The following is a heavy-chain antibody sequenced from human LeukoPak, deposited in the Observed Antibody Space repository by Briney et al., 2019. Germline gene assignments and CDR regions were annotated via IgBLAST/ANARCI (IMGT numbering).Heavy chain of an antibody. CDR1: GGSISSYY. CDR3: ARDPEYYDPSPGYYYYMDV. V-gene: IGHV4-59*12. D-gene: IGHD3-3*01. J-gene: IGHJ6*03. Sequence: SETLSLTCTVSGGSISSYYWSWIRQPPGKGLEWIGYIYYSGSTNYNPSLKSRVTISVDTSKNQFSLKLSSVTAADTAVYYCARDPEYYDPSPGYYYYMDVWGKGTTVTVSS. CDR2: IYYSGST.